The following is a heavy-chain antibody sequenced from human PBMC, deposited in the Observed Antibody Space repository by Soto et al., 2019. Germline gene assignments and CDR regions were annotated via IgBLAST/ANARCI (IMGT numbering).Heavy chain of an antibody. CDR2: ISSSSSTI. V-gene: IGHV3-48*01. CDR3: ARDPHGYYDILTGYYSPMDV. Sequence: PGGSLRLSCAASGFTFSSYSMNWVRQAPGKGLEWVSYISSSSSTIYYADSAKGRFTISRDNAKNSLYLQMNSLRAEDTAVYYCARDPHGYYDILTGYYSPMDVWGKGTTVTVSS. CDR1: GFTFSSYS. J-gene: IGHJ6*03. D-gene: IGHD3-9*01.